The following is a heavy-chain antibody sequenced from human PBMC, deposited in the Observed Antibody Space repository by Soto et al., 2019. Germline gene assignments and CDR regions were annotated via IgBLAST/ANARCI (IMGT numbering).Heavy chain of an antibody. D-gene: IGHD2-2*01. CDR2: IIPIFRTP. Sequence: QAQLVQSGAEVKKPGSSVKVSCKASGDTFSNYALSWVRQAPGQGLEWMGGIIPIFRTPNYAQEFQGRVTVTADESTNTAYMELSSLRSEDTAVYFWASVVGFYTRGDYFDSWGQGTLVTVSS. V-gene: IGHV1-69*01. CDR3: ASVVGFYTRGDYFDS. CDR1: GDTFSNYA. J-gene: IGHJ4*02.